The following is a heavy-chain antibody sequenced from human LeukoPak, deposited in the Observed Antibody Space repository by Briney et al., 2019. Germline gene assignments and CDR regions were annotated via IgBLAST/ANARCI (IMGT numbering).Heavy chain of an antibody. CDR2: INPNSGGT. V-gene: IGHV1-2*02. Sequence: ASVKVSCKASGYTFTGYYMHWVRQAPGQGLEWMGWINPNSGGTNYAQKFQGRVTMTRDTSISTAYMELSRLRSDDTAVYYCARDGVYGDYSEYNWFDPWGQGTLATVSS. CDR1: GYTFTGYY. J-gene: IGHJ5*02. D-gene: IGHD4-17*01. CDR3: ARDGVYGDYSEYNWFDP.